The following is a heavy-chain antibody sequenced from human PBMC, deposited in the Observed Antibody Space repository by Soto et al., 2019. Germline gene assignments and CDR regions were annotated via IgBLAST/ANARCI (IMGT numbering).Heavy chain of an antibody. V-gene: IGHV1-46*01. CDR1: GFTFTNYF. J-gene: IGHJ6*02. D-gene: IGHD6-25*01. Sequence: QVQLVQSGAEVKKPGASVKVSCKASGFTFTNYFFHWVRQAPRQGLEWMGIISPYDGSTNYVPSFKSRVTMTSDTSTSTVSMELSSLRSEDTAVYYCARGDGRGSSGFYYYSGMDVWGQGTTVTVSS. CDR3: ARGDGRGSSGFYYYSGMDV. CDR2: ISPYDGST.